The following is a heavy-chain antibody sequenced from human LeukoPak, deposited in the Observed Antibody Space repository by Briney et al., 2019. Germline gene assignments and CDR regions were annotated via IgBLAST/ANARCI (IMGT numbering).Heavy chain of an antibody. Sequence: TGGSLRLSCAASGFTFSSYGMHWVRQAPGKGLEWVAVIRYDGSNKYYADSVKGRFTISRDNSKNTLYLQMNSLRAEDTAVYYCASSQGRGWLDYWGQGTLVTVSS. CDR3: ASSQGRGWLDY. V-gene: IGHV3-30*02. CDR2: IRYDGSNK. D-gene: IGHD6-19*01. J-gene: IGHJ4*02. CDR1: GFTFSSYG.